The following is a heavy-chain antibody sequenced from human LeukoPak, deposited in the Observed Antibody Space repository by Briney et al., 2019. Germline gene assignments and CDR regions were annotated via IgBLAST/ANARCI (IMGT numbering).Heavy chain of an antibody. CDR1: GSFSDHS. D-gene: IGHD6-19*01. J-gene: IGHJ6*02. CDR3: ARRGELSVAGPQYYYYGMDV. Sequence: PSETLSLTCAVYGSFSDHSWSWVRQPPGKGLEWIGEIDEKRRTSYSPSPTSRVTMSVDTSKNQFSLRLSSVTAADTAVYYCARRGELSVAGPQYYYYGMDVWGQGTTVTVSS. V-gene: IGHV4-34*01. CDR2: IDEKRRT.